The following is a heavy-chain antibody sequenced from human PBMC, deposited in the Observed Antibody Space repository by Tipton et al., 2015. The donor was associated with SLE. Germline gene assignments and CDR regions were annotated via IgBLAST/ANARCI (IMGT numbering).Heavy chain of an antibody. Sequence: TLSLTCAVYGGSFRGYYWSWTRQPPGKGLEWIGEINHSGSTNYNPSLMSRVSISVDTSKNQFSLKVISVTAADTGVYYCARRTLRVGHDYWGQGTLVTVSS. D-gene: IGHD1-26*01. CDR1: GGSFRGYY. J-gene: IGHJ4*02. CDR3: ARRTLRVGHDY. CDR2: INHSGST. V-gene: IGHV4-34*01.